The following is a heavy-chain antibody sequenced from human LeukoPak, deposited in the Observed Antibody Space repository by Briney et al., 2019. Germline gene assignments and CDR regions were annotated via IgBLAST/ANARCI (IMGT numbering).Heavy chain of an antibody. CDR3: ARELGH. CDR1: GGSISTYY. CDR2: IYYSGST. D-gene: IGHD3-16*01. V-gene: IGHV4-59*01. Sequence: SETLSLTCTVSGGSISTYYWSWIRQPPGKGLEWIGYIYYSGSTNYNPSLKSRVTISVDTSKNQFSLKLTSATAADTAVYYCARELGHGGQGTLVTASS. J-gene: IGHJ4*02.